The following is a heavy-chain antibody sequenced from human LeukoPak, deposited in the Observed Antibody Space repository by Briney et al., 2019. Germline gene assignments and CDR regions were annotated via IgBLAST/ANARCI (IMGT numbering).Heavy chain of an antibody. V-gene: IGHV1-24*01. J-gene: IGHJ4*02. CDR3: ATGYHSGNDY. D-gene: IGHD1-26*01. CDR2: FDPEDGET. CDR1: GYTLTELS. Sequence: ASVKVSCKVSGYTLTELSMHWVREAPGKGVEWMGGFDPEDGETIYAQKFQGRVTMTKDTSTDTAYMELSSLRSEDTAVYYCATGYHSGNDYWGQGTLVTVSS.